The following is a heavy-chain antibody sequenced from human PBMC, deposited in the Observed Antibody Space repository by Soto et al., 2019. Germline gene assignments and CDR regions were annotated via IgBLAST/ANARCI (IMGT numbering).Heavy chain of an antibody. CDR3: ARQGFGELHGLVDV. D-gene: IGHD3-10*01. CDR2: IYSSGST. J-gene: IGHJ6*02. Sequence: PSETLSLTCTVSGGSISSYYWSWIRQPPGKGVEWMGYIYSSGSTNYNPSLKSRVTISVDTSKNQFPLKLSSVTAADTAVYYCARQGFGELHGLVDVWGQGTTVTVSS. V-gene: IGHV4-59*08. CDR1: GGSISSYY.